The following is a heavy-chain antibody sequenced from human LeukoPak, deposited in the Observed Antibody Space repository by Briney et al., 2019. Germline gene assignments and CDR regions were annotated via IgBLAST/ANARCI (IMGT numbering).Heavy chain of an antibody. Sequence: PGGSLRLSCAASGFTFSSYAMSWVRQAPGKGLEWVSAISGSGGSTYYADSVKGRFTIPRDNSKNTLYLQMNSLRAEDTAVYYCAKDTILSGYFDYWGQGTLVTVSS. J-gene: IGHJ4*02. CDR3: AKDTILSGYFDY. V-gene: IGHV3-23*01. CDR2: ISGSGGST. CDR1: GFTFSSYA. D-gene: IGHD3-3*01.